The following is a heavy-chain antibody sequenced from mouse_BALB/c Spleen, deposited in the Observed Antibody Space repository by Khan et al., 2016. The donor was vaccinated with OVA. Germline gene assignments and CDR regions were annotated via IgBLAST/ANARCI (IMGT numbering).Heavy chain of an antibody. D-gene: IGHD1-1*01. V-gene: IGHV1-9*01. Sequence: QVQLQQSGAELMKPGASVKMSCKATGYTFSSYWIGWVKQRPGHGLEWIAEILPGSGSTNYNEKFKGKATFTADTSSSTAYMQISSLTSEDSAVYYCARGNYYGSSSWFGYWGQGTLVTVSA. CDR1: GYTFSSYW. CDR2: ILPGSGST. J-gene: IGHJ3*01. CDR3: ARGNYYGSSSWFGY.